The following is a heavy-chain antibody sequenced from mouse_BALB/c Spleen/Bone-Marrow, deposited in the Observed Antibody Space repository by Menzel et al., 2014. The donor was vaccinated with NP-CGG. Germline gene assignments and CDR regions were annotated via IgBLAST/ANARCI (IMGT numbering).Heavy chain of an antibody. CDR3: ARGRWYY. D-gene: IGHD2-3*01. CDR1: GYTFTDYT. V-gene: IGHV1-22*01. J-gene: IGHJ2*01. CDR2: INPNNGGT. Sequence: VHVKQSGPELVEPGASVRISCKTSGYTFTDYTIHWVKQSHGKSLEWIGGINPNNGGTSYDQEFKGKATLTIHKSSSTTYMELRSLTSEDSAVYYCARGRWYYWGQGTTLTVSS.